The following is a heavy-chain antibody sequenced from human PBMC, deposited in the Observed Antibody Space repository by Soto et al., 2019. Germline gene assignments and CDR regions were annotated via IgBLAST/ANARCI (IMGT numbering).Heavy chain of an antibody. D-gene: IGHD2-15*01. Sequence: GGSLKISRNACEYSFTSYWIWWLLRLPGKGLEWMGIMYPGDSDARYSPSLQGQVTISADKSISTAYLQWSSLKASDTAMYYCARLTYCSGGSCYPFDYWGQGTLVTVSS. V-gene: IGHV5-51*01. CDR1: EYSFTSYW. CDR2: MYPGDSDA. CDR3: ARLTYCSGGSCYPFDY. J-gene: IGHJ4*02.